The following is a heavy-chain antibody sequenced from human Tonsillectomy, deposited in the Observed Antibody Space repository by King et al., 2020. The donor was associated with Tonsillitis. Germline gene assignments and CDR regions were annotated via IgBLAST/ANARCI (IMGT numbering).Heavy chain of an antibody. CDR1: GYSISSGYY. CDR3: ARVFKQWLVFDF. Sequence: QLQESGPGLMKPSETLSLTCAVSGYSISSGYYWGWIRQPPGKGLEWIGSIYHSGSTYCNPSLKSRVTISVDTSKNQFSLKLSSVTAADTAVYYCARVFKQWLVFDFWGQGTLVTVSS. J-gene: IGHJ4*02. V-gene: IGHV4-38-2*01. D-gene: IGHD6-19*01. CDR2: IYHSGST.